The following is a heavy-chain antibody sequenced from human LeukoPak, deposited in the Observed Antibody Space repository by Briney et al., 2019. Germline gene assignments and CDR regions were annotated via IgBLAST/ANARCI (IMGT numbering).Heavy chain of an antibody. V-gene: IGHV3-7*05. J-gene: IGHJ4*02. CDR2: IKQDGSEK. CDR1: GFPFSSYW. D-gene: IGHD5-18*01. CDR3: ARVGYSYGKFFDY. Sequence: GGSLRLSCAASGFPFSSYWMSWVRQAPGKGLEWVANIKQDGSEKYYVDSVKGRFTISRDNAKNSLYLQMNSLRAEDTAVYYCARVGYSYGKFFDYWGQGTLVTVSS.